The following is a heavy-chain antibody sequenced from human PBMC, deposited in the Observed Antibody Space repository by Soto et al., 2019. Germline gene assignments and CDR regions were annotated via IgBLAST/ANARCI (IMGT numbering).Heavy chain of an antibody. J-gene: IGHJ4*02. CDR3: ARDRDSGSLYRRKGYFDY. V-gene: IGHV1-69*13. CDR2: IIPIFGTA. D-gene: IGHD1-26*01. CDR1: GGTFSSYA. Sequence: ASVKVSCKASGGTFSSYAISWVRQAPGQGLEWMGGIIPIFGTANYAQKFQGRVTITADESTSTAYMELSSLRSEDTAVYYCARDRDSGSLYRRKGYFDYWGQGTLVTVPQ.